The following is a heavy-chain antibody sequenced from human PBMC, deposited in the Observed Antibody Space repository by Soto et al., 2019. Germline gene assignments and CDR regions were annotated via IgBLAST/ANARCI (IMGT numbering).Heavy chain of an antibody. D-gene: IGHD6-19*01. J-gene: IGHJ2*01. CDR3: ARILAVAGTKWYFDL. Sequence: QVTLKESGPVLVKPTETLTLTCTVSGFSLSNARMGVSWIRQPPGKALEWLAHIFSNDEKSYSTSLKSRLTSSKDTSKSQVVLTMTNMDPVDTATYYCARILAVAGTKWYFDLWGRGTLVTVSS. CDR2: IFSNDEK. CDR1: GFSLSNARMG. V-gene: IGHV2-26*01.